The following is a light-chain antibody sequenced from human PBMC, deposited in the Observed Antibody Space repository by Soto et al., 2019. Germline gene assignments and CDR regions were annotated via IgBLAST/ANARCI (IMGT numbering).Light chain of an antibody. Sequence: EIVITQSLATLSVSPGERATLSCRASQSVSSSYLAWYQQRPGQAPRLLIYGASSRATGIPDRFSASGSGTDFTLTISSLEPEDFAVYYCQQYVASPYTFGQGTKVAIK. CDR2: GAS. V-gene: IGKV3-20*01. CDR3: QQYVASPYT. J-gene: IGKJ2*01. CDR1: QSVSSSY.